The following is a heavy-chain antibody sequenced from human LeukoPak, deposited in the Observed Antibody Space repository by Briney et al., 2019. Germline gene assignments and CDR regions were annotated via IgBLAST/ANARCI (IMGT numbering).Heavy chain of an antibody. V-gene: IGHV3-23*01. J-gene: IGHJ4*02. CDR3: AKSVLLWFGELLYFDY. Sequence: GGSLRLSCAASGFTFSSYGMSWVRQAPGKGLEWVSAISGSGGSTYYADSVKGRFTISRDNSKNTLYLQMNSLRAEDTAVYYCAKSVLLWFGELLYFDYWGQGTLVTVSS. CDR2: ISGSGGST. CDR1: GFTFSSYG. D-gene: IGHD3-10*01.